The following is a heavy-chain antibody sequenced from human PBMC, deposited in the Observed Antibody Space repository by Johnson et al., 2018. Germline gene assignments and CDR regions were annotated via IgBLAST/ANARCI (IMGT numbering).Heavy chain of an antibody. CDR2: ISFGSDFM. D-gene: IGHD2-8*01. CDR3: ARLQLVYARTSGMDV. V-gene: IGHV3-48*02. J-gene: IGHJ6*02. CDR1: GSTFSRDK. Sequence: VQLGQSGGGLVQPGGSLRLSCVVSGSTFSRDKMNWVRQAPGKVLAWVSSISFGSDFMYYLDSVTGRFIISRDNAKYSLYLEMSSLRYADTAVYYCARLQLVYARTSGMDVWGQGTTVIVSS.